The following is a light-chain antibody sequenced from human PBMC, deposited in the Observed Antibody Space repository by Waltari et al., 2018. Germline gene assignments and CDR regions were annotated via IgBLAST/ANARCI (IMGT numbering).Light chain of an antibody. Sequence: DIVMTQSPDSLAVSLGERATINCRSSQSLLDSSTNRNYLARYQQKPGQHPELLIYWASIRQSGVPDRFSGSGSGTDFTLTISSLQAEDVAVYYCQQFYTTPHTFGQGTKLEI. CDR3: QQFYTTPHT. CDR1: QSLLDSSTNRNY. CDR2: WAS. V-gene: IGKV4-1*01. J-gene: IGKJ2*01.